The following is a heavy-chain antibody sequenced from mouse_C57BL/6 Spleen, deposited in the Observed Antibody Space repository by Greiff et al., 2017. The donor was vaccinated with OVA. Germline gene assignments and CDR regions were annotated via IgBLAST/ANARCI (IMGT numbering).Heavy chain of an antibody. Sequence: QVQLKESGPELVKPGASVKISCKASGYAFSSSWMNWVKQRPGKGLEWIGRIYPGDGDTNYNGKFKGKATLTADKSSSTAYMQLSSLTSEDSAVYFCAILFITTVDFDYWGQGTTLTVSS. D-gene: IGHD1-1*01. CDR2: IYPGDGDT. V-gene: IGHV1-82*01. CDR3: AILFITTVDFDY. J-gene: IGHJ2*01. CDR1: GYAFSSSW.